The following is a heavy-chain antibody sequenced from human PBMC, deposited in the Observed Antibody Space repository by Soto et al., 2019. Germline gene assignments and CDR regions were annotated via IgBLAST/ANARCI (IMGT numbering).Heavy chain of an antibody. J-gene: IGHJ6*02. D-gene: IGHD4-4*01. CDR2: IYYSWST. CDR1: GGSINSVDYY. V-gene: IGHV4-31*03. Sequence: PSETLSLTCTVSGGSINSVDYYWSWIRQHPGKGLEWIGYIYYSWSTYYNPSLKSRVTISLDTSKNQFSLKLSAVTAADTALYYCARAVQLSYYGMDVWGQGTTVTVS. CDR3: ARAVQLSYYGMDV.